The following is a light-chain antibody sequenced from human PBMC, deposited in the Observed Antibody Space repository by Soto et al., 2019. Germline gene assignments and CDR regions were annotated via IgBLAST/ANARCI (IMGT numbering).Light chain of an antibody. Sequence: EIVLTQSPATLSLSPGERATLSCRASQSVGSYLAWYQQKPGQAPRLLIYEASNRATGIPARFSGSGSGTDFTLTISSLEPEDFAVYYCQQRRSWITFGQGTRLEIK. J-gene: IGKJ5*01. CDR3: QQRRSWIT. CDR2: EAS. V-gene: IGKV3-11*01. CDR1: QSVGSY.